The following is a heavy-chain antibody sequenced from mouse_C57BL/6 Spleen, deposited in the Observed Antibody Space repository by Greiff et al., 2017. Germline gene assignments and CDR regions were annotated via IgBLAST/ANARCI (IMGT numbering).Heavy chain of an antibody. CDR3: ARRGNYGYDAY. CDR2: FTMYSDAT. CDR1: YFAFMASA. J-gene: IGHJ3*01. D-gene: IGHD2-2*01. Sequence: LQQSGAELVRPGSSVKLSCKDSYFAFMASAMHWVKQRPGHGLEWIGSFTMYSDATEYSENFKGKATLTVDKSSSTAYMELRSLTSEDTAVYYCARRGNYGYDAYWGQGTLVTVSA. V-gene: IGHV1-49*01.